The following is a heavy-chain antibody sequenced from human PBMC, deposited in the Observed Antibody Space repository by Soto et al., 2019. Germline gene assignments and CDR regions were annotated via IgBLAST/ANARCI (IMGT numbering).Heavy chain of an antibody. V-gene: IGHV3-74*01. Sequence: GGSLRLSCAASGFTFSSYWMHWVRQAPGKGLVWVSRINSDGSSTSYADSVKGRFTISRDNAKNTLYLQMNSLRAEDTAVYYCARDQRAAAGKWVMAPLDYYYYYGMDVWGQGTTVTVSS. J-gene: IGHJ6*02. CDR3: ARDQRAAAGKWVMAPLDYYYYYGMDV. CDR1: GFTFSSYW. CDR2: INSDGSST. D-gene: IGHD6-13*01.